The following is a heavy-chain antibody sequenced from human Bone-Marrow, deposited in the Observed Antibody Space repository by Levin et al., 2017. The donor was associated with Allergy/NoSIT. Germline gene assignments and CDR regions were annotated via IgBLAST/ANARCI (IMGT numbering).Heavy chain of an antibody. Sequence: SETLSLTCTVSGGSIGSSYWSWIRQSAGKGLEWIGRMYSSGNTNYNPSLKSRVTMSLDTSTHQFSLNLTSVTAADTAVYYCARGKEARWFDPWGQGTLVIVSS. CDR2: MYSSGNT. V-gene: IGHV4-4*07. CDR3: ARGKEARWFDP. CDR1: GGSIGSSY. J-gene: IGHJ5*02.